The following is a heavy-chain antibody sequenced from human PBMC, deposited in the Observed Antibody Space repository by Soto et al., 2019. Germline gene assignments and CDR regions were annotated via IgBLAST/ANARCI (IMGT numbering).Heavy chain of an antibody. CDR2: INSDGSST. V-gene: IGHV3-74*01. CDR3: AREGSYGGGSRYENDY. J-gene: IGHJ4*02. CDR1: GFTFSSYW. Sequence: GGSLRLSCAASGFTFSSYWMHWVRQAPGKGLVWVSRINSDGSSTSYADSVKGRFTISRDNAKNTLYLQMNSLRAEDTAVYYCAREGSYGGGSRYENDYWGQGTLVTVSS. D-gene: IGHD2-21*01.